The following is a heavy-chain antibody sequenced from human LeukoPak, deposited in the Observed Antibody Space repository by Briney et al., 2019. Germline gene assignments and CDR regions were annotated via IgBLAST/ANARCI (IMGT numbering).Heavy chain of an antibody. CDR3: ARGPSSYHNT. Sequence: GGSLRLSCAASEFSVGSNYMTWVRQAPGKGLEWVSLIYSGGSTYYADSVRGRFTISRDNSKNTLYLQMNSLRAEDTAVYYCARGPSSYHNTGGQGTLVTVSS. CDR2: IYSGGST. D-gene: IGHD5-12*01. CDR1: EFSVGSNY. J-gene: IGHJ4*02. V-gene: IGHV3-66*01.